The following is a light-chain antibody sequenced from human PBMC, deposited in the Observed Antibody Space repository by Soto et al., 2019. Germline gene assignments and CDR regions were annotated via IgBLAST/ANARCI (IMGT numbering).Light chain of an antibody. CDR3: QQYDSSPRT. Sequence: EIVMTQSPATLSVSPGEGATLSCRASQSVGINLAWYQQKPGQAPRVVVYGASTRATGIPARFSGSGSGTDFTLTISRLEPEDFAVYYCQQYDSSPRTFGQGTKVDIK. CDR2: GAS. CDR1: QSVGIN. J-gene: IGKJ1*01. V-gene: IGKV3-15*01.